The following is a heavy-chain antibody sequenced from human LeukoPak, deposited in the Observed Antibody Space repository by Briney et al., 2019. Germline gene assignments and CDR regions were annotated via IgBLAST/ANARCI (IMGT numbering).Heavy chain of an antibody. V-gene: IGHV3-74*01. CDR2: INSDGSST. D-gene: IGHD3-16*01. CDR1: GFTFSSYW. J-gene: IGHJ4*02. CDR3: TRGRRGNYFDY. Sequence: QPGGSLRLSCAASGFTFSSYWMHWVRRAPGKGLVWVACINSDGSSTSYADSVKGRFTISRDNAKNTLCLQMNSLRAEDTAVYYCTRGRRGNYFDYWGQGTLVTVSS.